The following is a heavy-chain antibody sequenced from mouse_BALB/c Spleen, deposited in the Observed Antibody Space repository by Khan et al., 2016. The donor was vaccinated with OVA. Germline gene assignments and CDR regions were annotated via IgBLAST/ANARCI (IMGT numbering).Heavy chain of an antibody. J-gene: IGHJ4*01. V-gene: IGHV1-76*01. D-gene: IGHD1-1*01. CDR2: IYPGTGST. CDR1: GYIFTSYW. Sequence: QVQLKQSGAELVRPGASVRLSCKTSGYIFTSYWIHWVKQRSGQGLEWIARIYPGTGSTYYNEIFKGKATLTADKSSNTAYIQLSSLKYEDSTVYFCARGAITSHSMDYWGQGTSVTVSS. CDR3: ARGAITSHSMDY.